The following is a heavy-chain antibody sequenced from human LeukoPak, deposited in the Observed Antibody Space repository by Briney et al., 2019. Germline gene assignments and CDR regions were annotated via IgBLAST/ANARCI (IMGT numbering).Heavy chain of an antibody. Sequence: PSETLSPTCTVSGGSISSYSWSWIRQPPGKGLEWIGSIYYSGSTNYNPSLKSRVTMSVDTSKNQFSLRLSSVTAADTAVYYCARHGGESIVAMILHAFDIWGQGTMVTVSS. CDR3: ARHGGESIVAMILHAFDI. V-gene: IGHV4-59*08. CDR1: GGSISSYS. CDR2: IYYSGST. J-gene: IGHJ3*02. D-gene: IGHD5-12*01.